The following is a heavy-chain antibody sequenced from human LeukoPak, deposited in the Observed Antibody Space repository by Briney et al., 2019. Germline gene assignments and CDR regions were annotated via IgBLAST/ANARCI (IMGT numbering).Heavy chain of an antibody. Sequence: GGSLRLSCAASGFTFDDYTMHWVRQPPGKGLDWVSLITWDGDSTYYADSVKGRFTISRDNSKTSLYLQMNSLRTEDTAPYYCAKPVSTAGYNQGFDYWGQGTLVTVSS. CDR3: AKPVSTAGYNQGFDY. CDR1: GFTFDDYT. CDR2: ITWDGDST. J-gene: IGHJ4*02. V-gene: IGHV3-43*01. D-gene: IGHD5-24*01.